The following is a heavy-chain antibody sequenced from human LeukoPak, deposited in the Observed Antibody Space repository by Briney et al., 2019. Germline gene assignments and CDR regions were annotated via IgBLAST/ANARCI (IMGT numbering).Heavy chain of an antibody. CDR3: ARSSEATVAPIKRYLEN. Sequence: SQTLSLTCAVSGGSISSGGYSWSWIRQPPGKGLEWIGYIYYSGSTYYNPSLKSRVTASMDTSKNQFSLKLSSVTAADTAMYYCARSSEATVAPIKRYLENWGQGTLVTVSS. J-gene: IGHJ1*01. CDR1: GGSISSGGYS. D-gene: IGHD5-12*01. CDR2: IYYSGST. V-gene: IGHV4-30-2*03.